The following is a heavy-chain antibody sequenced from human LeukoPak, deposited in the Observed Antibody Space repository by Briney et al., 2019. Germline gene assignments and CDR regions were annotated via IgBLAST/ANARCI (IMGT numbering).Heavy chain of an antibody. J-gene: IGHJ4*02. CDR1: GFTFSSYA. D-gene: IGHD3-10*01. CDR3: AKDSDYYGSGSFDY. V-gene: IGHV3-23*01. Sequence: PGGSLRLSCAASGFTFSSYAMSWVRQAPGKGLEWVSAISGSGGSTYYADFVKGRFTISRDNSKNTLYLQMNSLRAEDTAVYYCAKDSDYYGSGSFDYWGQGTLVTVSS. CDR2: ISGSGGST.